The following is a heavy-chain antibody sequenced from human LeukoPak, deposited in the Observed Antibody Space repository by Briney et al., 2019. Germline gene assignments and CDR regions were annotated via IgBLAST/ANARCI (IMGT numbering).Heavy chain of an antibody. D-gene: IGHD3-22*01. CDR3: ARAIRGRMIVVPVDTRFDP. V-gene: IGHV4-31*03. J-gene: IGHJ5*02. Sequence: SETLSLTCTVSGGSISSGDYYWSWLRQHPEKGLEWIGYTFYCGSTYYNPSLKSRVTISVDTSKNQFSLKLSSVTAADTAVYYCARAIRGRMIVVPVDTRFDPWGQGTLVTVSS. CDR1: GGSISSGDYY. CDR2: TFYCGST.